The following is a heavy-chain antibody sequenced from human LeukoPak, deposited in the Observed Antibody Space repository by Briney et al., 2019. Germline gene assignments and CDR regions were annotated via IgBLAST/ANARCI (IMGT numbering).Heavy chain of an antibody. CDR1: GFTFSSAW. Sequence: GGSLRLSCAASGFTFSSAWMNWVRQAPGKGLEWVSAISGSGGSTYYADSVKGRFTISRDNSKNTLYLQMNSLRAEDTAVYYCAKDLGYSSPDYWGQGTLVTVSS. CDR3: AKDLGYSSPDY. CDR2: ISGSGGST. D-gene: IGHD6-13*01. V-gene: IGHV3-23*01. J-gene: IGHJ4*02.